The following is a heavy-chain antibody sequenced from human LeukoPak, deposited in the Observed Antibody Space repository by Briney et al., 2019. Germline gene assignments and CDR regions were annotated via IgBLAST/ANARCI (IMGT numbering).Heavy chain of an antibody. Sequence: SETLSLTCTVSGGSITGYYWSWIRQPPGKGLEWIAYIHDSGSANYNPSLKSRVIISVDRSRNQFSLQLRSVSAADTAIYYCARGRARDGSYPWFDSWGQGTLVTVSS. CDR1: GGSITGYY. D-gene: IGHD3-16*02. CDR3: ARGRARDGSYPWFDS. V-gene: IGHV4-59*01. CDR2: IHDSGSA. J-gene: IGHJ5*01.